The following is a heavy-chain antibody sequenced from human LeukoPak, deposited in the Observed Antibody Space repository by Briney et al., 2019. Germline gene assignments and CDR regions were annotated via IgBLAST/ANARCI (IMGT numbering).Heavy chain of an antibody. Sequence: PSETLSLTCTVSGGSISSYYWSWIRQPPGKGLEWIGSIYYSGSTYYNPSLKSRVTISVDTSKNQFSLKLSSVTAADTAVYYCARDQRGYSYGPFGDYWGQGTLVTVSS. CDR3: ARDQRGYSYGPFGDY. CDR2: IYYSGST. V-gene: IGHV4-59*12. J-gene: IGHJ4*02. CDR1: GGSISSYY. D-gene: IGHD5-18*01.